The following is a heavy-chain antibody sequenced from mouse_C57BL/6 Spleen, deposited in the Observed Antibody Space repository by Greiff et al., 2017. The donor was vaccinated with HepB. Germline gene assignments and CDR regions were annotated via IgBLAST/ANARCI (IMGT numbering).Heavy chain of an antibody. D-gene: IGHD1-1*01. CDR3: ARIKKIVATYFDY. CDR2: TNPTNGRT. CDR1: GYTFTSYW. Sequence: VQLQQSGAELVKAGASVKMSCKASGYTFTSYWMHWVKQRLGQGLEWFVETNPTNGRTYYNEKFKSKATLTVDKSSSTAYMLLSGPTFEDSAVYYSARIKKIVATYFDYWGQGTTLTVSS. J-gene: IGHJ2*01. V-gene: IGHV1S81*02.